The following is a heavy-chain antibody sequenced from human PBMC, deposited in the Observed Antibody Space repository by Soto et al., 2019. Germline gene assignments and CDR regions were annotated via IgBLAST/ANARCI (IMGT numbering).Heavy chain of an antibody. CDR1: GGSFSGYY. J-gene: IGHJ6*02. V-gene: IGHV4-34*01. Sequence: QVQLQQWGAGLLKPSETLSLTCAVYGGSFSGYYWSWIRQPPGKGLEWIGEINHSGSTNYNPSLKSRVTISVDTSKNQFSLKLSSVTAADTAVYYCARDPWAGMDVWGQGTTVTVSS. D-gene: IGHD1-26*01. CDR3: ARDPWAGMDV. CDR2: INHSGST.